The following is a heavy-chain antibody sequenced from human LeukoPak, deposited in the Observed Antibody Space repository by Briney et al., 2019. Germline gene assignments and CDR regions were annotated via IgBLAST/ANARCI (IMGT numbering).Heavy chain of an antibody. CDR1: GGTFSSYA. Sequence: SVKVSCKASGGTFSSYAISWVRQAPGQGLEWMGGIIPIFGTANYAQKFQGRVTITTDESTSTAYMELSSLRSEDTAVYYCAGTVVLRYYYYYYMDVWGKGTTVTVSS. CDR3: AGTVVLRYYYYYYMDV. CDR2: IIPIFGTA. V-gene: IGHV1-69*05. J-gene: IGHJ6*03. D-gene: IGHD3-22*01.